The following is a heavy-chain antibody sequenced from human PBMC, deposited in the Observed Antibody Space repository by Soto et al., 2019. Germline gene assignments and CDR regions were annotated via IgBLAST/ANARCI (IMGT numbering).Heavy chain of an antibody. CDR2: IYYSGST. Sequence: SETLSLTCTVSGGSVSSGSYYWSWIRQPPGKGLEWIGYIYYSGSTNYNPSLKSRVTISVDTPKNQFSLKLSSVTAADTAVYYCASQFNSFDYWGQGTLVTVSS. J-gene: IGHJ4*02. CDR3: ASQFNSFDY. V-gene: IGHV4-61*01. CDR1: GGSVSSGSYY.